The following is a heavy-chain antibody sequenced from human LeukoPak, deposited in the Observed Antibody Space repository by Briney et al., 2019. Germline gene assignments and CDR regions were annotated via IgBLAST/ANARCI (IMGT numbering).Heavy chain of an antibody. D-gene: IGHD4-17*01. Sequence: SETLSLTCAVYGGSFSGYYWSWIRQPPGKGLEWIGEINHSRSTNYNPSLKSRVTISVDTSKNQFSLKLSSVTAADTAVYYCARIGRSDYGVYYYYYYMDVWGKGTTVTVSS. CDR2: INHSRST. CDR3: ARIGRSDYGVYYYYYYMDV. CDR1: GGSFSGYY. V-gene: IGHV4-34*01. J-gene: IGHJ6*03.